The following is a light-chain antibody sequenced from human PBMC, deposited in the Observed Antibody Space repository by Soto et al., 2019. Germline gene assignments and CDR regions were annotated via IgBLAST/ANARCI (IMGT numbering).Light chain of an antibody. J-gene: IGKJ5*01. Sequence: EIVLTQSPGTLSLSPGERATLSCRASQSLSNKYLGWYQQKPGQAPRLLIYGASSRATGVPDRFSGSGSGTDFTLTISRLEPEDFAVYYCQQYGSSPTFGQGTRLEIK. V-gene: IGKV3-20*01. CDR3: QQYGSSPT. CDR1: QSLSNKY. CDR2: GAS.